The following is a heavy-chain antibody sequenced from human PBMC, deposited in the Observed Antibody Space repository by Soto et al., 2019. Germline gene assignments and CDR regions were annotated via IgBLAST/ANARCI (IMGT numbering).Heavy chain of an antibody. CDR3: VRRDTGGLLRYFDN. CDR1: GGTLTNFINYP. D-gene: IGHD2-8*02. CDR2: IVPNLGTV. J-gene: IGHJ4*02. V-gene: IGHV1-69*10. Sequence: GASVKVSCKASGGTLTNFINYPINWVRQAPVQGLELMGGIVPNLGTVNYAQKFQGRVTINADKSTGTAYMELSSLRSEDTALYYCVRRDTGGLLRYFDNWGQGNRVTVSS.